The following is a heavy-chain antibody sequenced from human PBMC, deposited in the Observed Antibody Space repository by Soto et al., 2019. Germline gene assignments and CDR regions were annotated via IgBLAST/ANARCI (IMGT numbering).Heavy chain of an antibody. Sequence: SETRSLTCTVSGGSTSSYYWSWIRQPPGKGLEWIGYIYYSGSTNYNPSLKSRVTISVDTSKNQFSLKLSSVTAADTAVYYCARGSPYYDFWSGYPPHCWFDPWGQGTLVTVSS. V-gene: IGHV4-59*01. J-gene: IGHJ5*02. D-gene: IGHD3-3*01. CDR3: ARGSPYYDFWSGYPPHCWFDP. CDR2: IYYSGST. CDR1: GGSTSSYY.